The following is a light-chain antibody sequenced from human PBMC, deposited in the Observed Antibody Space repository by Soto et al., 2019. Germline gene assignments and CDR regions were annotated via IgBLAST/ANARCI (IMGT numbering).Light chain of an antibody. J-gene: IGKJ1*01. CDR2: GAS. Sequence: MKQSPATLSVSPGERATLSCRASQSVSNNYLAWYQQKPGQAPRLLIYGASNRATGIPDRFSGSGSGTDFTLTISRLEPEDFAVYYCQQYGSSGTSGQGTK. CDR1: QSVSNNY. V-gene: IGKV3-20*01. CDR3: QQYGSSGT.